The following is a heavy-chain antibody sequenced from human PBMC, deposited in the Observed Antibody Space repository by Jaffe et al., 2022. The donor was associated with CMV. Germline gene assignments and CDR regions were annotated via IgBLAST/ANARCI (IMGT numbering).Heavy chain of an antibody. CDR3: ARANKGNYDFWSGWGPNYYGMDV. V-gene: IGHV4-34*01. CDR1: GGSFSGYY. D-gene: IGHD3-3*01. Sequence: QVQLQQWGAGLLKPSETLSLTCAVYGGSFSGYYWSWIRQPPGKGLEWIGEINHSGSTNYNPSLKSRVTISVDTSKNQFSLKLSSVTAADTAVYYCARANKGNYDFWSGWGPNYYGMDVWGQGTTVTVSS. J-gene: IGHJ6*02. CDR2: INHSGST.